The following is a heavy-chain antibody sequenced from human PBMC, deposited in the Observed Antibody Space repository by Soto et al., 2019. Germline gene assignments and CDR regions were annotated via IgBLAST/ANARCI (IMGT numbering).Heavy chain of an antibody. J-gene: IGHJ5*02. Sequence: EVQLLESGGGLVQPGGSLRLSCAASGFTFSSYGMSWVRQAPGKGLEWVSTISGSGRSTYYPDSVKGRLTISRDNSKNTLYLQINSLRVEDTAVYYCAKGAPLGPTWDNWFDPWGQGTLVTVSS. CDR1: GFTFSSYG. CDR3: AKGAPLGPTWDNWFDP. CDR2: ISGSGRST. D-gene: IGHD1-26*01. V-gene: IGHV3-23*01.